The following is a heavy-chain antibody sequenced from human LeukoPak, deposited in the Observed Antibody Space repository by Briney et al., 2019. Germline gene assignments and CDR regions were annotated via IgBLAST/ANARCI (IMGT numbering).Heavy chain of an antibody. V-gene: IGHV3-30*03. D-gene: IGHD6-13*01. J-gene: IGHJ4*02. CDR1: GFTFSSYG. CDR2: ISYDGSNK. Sequence: GGSLRLSCAASGFTFSSYGMHWVRQAPGKGLEWVAVISYDGSNKYYADSVKGRFTISRDNSKNTLYLQMNSLRVEDTAVYYCASGSSSWYRPAFDYWGQGTLVTVSS. CDR3: ASGSSSWYRPAFDY.